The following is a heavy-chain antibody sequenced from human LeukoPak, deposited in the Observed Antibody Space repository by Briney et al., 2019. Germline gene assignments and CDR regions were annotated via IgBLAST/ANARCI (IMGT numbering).Heavy chain of an antibody. D-gene: IGHD6-13*01. V-gene: IGHV4-34*01. J-gene: IGHJ5*02. Sequence: SETLSLTCDVYGGSFGDYYWTWIRQPPGKGLEWIGEINRRGGTNYNPSLKSRLTISIDTSKNRFSLKLSSVTAADTAVYYCARGDGLRIAAAGYGAPVWFDPWGQGTLVTVSS. CDR1: GGSFGDYY. CDR3: ARGDGLRIAAAGYGAPVWFDP. CDR2: INRRGGT.